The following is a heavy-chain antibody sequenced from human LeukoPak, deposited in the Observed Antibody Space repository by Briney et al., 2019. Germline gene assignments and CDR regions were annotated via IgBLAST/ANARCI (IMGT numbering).Heavy chain of an antibody. D-gene: IGHD2-2*02. CDR2: IYHSGST. J-gene: IGHJ4*02. Sequence: SETLSLTCAVSGYSISSGYYWGWIGQPPGKGLEWIGSIYHSGSTYYNPSLKSRVTISVDTSKNQFSLKLSSVTAADTAVYYCARHSCSSTSCYTFDYWGQGTLVTVSS. CDR3: ARHSCSSTSCYTFDY. V-gene: IGHV4-38-2*01. CDR1: GYSISSGYY.